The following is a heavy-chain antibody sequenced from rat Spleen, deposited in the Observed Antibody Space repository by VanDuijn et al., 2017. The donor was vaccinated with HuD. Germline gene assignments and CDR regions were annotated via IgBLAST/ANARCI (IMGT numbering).Heavy chain of an antibody. Sequence: EVQLVETGGGLVQPGRSLKLSCVASGFTFSTYWMYWIRQAPGKGLEWVSSINPDGGTTYYPDSVKGRFTISRDNAENTVYLQMNSLRSEDTATYYCATRDGGFPHWGQGVMVTVSS. CDR3: ATRDGGFPH. J-gene: IGHJ2*01. D-gene: IGHD1-11*01. CDR2: INPDGGTT. V-gene: IGHV5-58*01. CDR1: GFTFSTYW.